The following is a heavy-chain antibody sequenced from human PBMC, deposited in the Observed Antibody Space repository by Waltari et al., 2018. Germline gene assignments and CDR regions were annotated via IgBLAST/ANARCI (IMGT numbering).Heavy chain of an antibody. CDR2: IDPNGGIT. V-gene: IGHV1-46*01. J-gene: IGHJ4*02. CDR1: GNSFTNNY. D-gene: IGHD4-17*01. Sequence: QLVQSGAEVKKPEASVKVSCKATGNSFTNNYMHWVRQAPGQGLEWMGIIDPNGGITIYAQMFQGRVTMTSDTSTSTVYMELSSLKSEDTVVYYCAVNDYGGNSPDYWGQGTLVTVSS. CDR3: AVNDYGGNSPDY.